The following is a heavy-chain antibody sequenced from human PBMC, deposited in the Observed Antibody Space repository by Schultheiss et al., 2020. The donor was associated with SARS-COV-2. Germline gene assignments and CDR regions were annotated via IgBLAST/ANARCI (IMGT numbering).Heavy chain of an antibody. CDR3: VRAKAGAYSKDAFEI. CDR2: ISSSSSYI. J-gene: IGHJ3*02. V-gene: IGHV3-21*01. Sequence: GGSLRLSCAASGFTFSNAWMSWVRQAPGKGLEWVSSISSSSSYIYYADSVKGRFTIARDNAMDSLYLQVGSLRAEDTAVYYCVRAKAGAYSKDAFEIWGQGGM. D-gene: IGHD3-10*01. CDR1: GFTFSNAW.